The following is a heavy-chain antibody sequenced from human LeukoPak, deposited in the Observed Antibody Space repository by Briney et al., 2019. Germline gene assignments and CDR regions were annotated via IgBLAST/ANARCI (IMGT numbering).Heavy chain of an antibody. CDR3: AKDDHGGSGWRDYFDC. D-gene: IGHD6-19*01. J-gene: IGHJ4*02. V-gene: IGHV3-23*01. CDR2: ISGSGGST. Sequence: TGGSLRLACAASGFTFSNYAMSWVRQAPGKGLEWVSSISGSGGSTYYADSVKGRFTISRDNSKNTLHLQMNSLRAEDTAVYYCAKDDHGGSGWRDYFDCWGQGSLVTVSS. CDR1: GFTFSNYA.